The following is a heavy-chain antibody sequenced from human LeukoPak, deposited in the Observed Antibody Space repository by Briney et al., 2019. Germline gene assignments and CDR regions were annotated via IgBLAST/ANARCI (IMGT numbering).Heavy chain of an antibody. CDR1: GGSISSGSYY. CDR2: IYTSGST. CDR3: ARVGSAWDYGDYGGWFDP. D-gene: IGHD4-17*01. V-gene: IGHV4-61*02. J-gene: IGHJ5*02. Sequence: SETLSLTCTVSGGSISSGSYYWSWIRQPAGKGLEWIGRIYTSGSTNYNPSLKSRVTISVDTSKNQFSLKLSSVTAADTAVYYCARVGSAWDYGDYGGWFDPWGQGTLVTVSS.